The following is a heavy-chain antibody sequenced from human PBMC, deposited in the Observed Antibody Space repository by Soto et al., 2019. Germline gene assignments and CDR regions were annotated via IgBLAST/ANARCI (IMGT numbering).Heavy chain of an antibody. CDR1: GFTFSSYS. CDR3: ARGVNEGYYDFWSGYYPEYFQH. Sequence: GGSLRLSCAASGFTFSSYSMNWVRQAPGKGLEWVSYISSSSSTIYYADSVKGRFTISRDNAKNSLYLQMNSLRAEDTAVYYCARGVNEGYYDFWSGYYPEYFQHWGQGTLVTVSS. CDR2: ISSSSSTI. V-gene: IGHV3-48*01. J-gene: IGHJ1*01. D-gene: IGHD3-3*01.